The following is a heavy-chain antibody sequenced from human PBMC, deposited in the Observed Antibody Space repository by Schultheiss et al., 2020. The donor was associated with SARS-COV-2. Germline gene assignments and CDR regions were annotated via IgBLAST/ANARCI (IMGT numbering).Heavy chain of an antibody. CDR1: GFTFSSYA. CDR2: ISYDGSNK. CDR3: AKTSVLRFLEWYSYNWFDP. J-gene: IGHJ5*02. Sequence: GGSLRLSCAASGFTFSSYAMHWVRQAPGKGLEWVAVISYDGSNKYYADSVKGRFTISRHNSKNTLYLQMNSLRAEDTAVYYCAKTSVLRFLEWYSYNWFDPWGQGTLVTVSS. V-gene: IGHV3-30*07. D-gene: IGHD3-3*01.